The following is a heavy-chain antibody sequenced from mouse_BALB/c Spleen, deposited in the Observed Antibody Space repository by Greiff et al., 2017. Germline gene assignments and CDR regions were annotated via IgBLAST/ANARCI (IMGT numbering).Heavy chain of an antibody. CDR2: ISSGGST. CDR1: GFTFSSYA. Sequence: EVQRVESGGGLVKPGGSLKLSCAASGFTFSSYAMSWVRQTPEKRLEWVASISSGGSTYYPDSVKGRFTISRDNARNILYLQMSSLRSEDTAMYYCARGRTYYYGSRNWYFDVWGAGTTVTVSS. V-gene: IGHV5-6-5*01. J-gene: IGHJ1*01. D-gene: IGHD1-1*01. CDR3: ARGRTYYYGSRNWYFDV.